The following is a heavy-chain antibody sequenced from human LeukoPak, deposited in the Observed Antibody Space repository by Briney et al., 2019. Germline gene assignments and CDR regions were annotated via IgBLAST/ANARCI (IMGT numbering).Heavy chain of an antibody. D-gene: IGHD2-2*01. CDR1: GGSISSSSSY. Sequence: SETLSLTCFVSGGSISSSSSYWDWIRQPPGRGLEWIDYIYFSGSTYYNPSLKSRVTISVDTSKNQFSLKLSSVTAADTAVYYCARHSVGSRYYFDFWGQGTLVTVSS. V-gene: IGHV4-39*01. CDR3: ARHSVGSRYYFDF. J-gene: IGHJ4*02. CDR2: IYFSGST.